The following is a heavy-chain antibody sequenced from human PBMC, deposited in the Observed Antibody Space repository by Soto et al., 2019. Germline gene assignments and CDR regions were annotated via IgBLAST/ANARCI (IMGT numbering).Heavy chain of an antibody. Sequence: ASVKVSCKASGYTFTSYYMHWVRQAPGQGLEWMGIINPSGGSTSYAQKFQGRVTMTRDTSTSTVYMELSSLRSEDTAVYYCARDGQRITMVRGVAGRYGMDVWGQGTTVTV. D-gene: IGHD3-10*01. CDR1: GYTFTSYY. V-gene: IGHV1-46*01. J-gene: IGHJ6*02. CDR2: INPSGGST. CDR3: ARDGQRITMVRGVAGRYGMDV.